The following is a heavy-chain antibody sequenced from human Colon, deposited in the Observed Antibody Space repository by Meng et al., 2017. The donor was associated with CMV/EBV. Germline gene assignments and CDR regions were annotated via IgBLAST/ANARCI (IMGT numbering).Heavy chain of an antibody. Sequence: GGSLRLSCAASGFNFNSYGMHWVRQAPGKGLEWVSAILVDSVTTYYADSVKGRFTISRDNSKNTLYLQMNSLRAEDTAVYFCARRGQVWGQGTLVTVSS. CDR3: ARRGQV. CDR2: ILVDSVTT. V-gene: IGHV3-23*01. J-gene: IGHJ4*02. CDR1: GFNFNSYG.